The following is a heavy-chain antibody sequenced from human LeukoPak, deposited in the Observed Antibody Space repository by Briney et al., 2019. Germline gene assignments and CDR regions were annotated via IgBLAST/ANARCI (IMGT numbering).Heavy chain of an antibody. CDR2: IDYSGST. Sequence: SETLSLTCTVSGGSISSSTSYWGWIRQPPGKGLERIGNIDYSGSTSYNPSLRSRVTMTVDTPKRQFSLKLSAVTAADTAVYFCARSPHIWFAERGWGDPWGQGTLVTVSS. CDR3: ARSPHIWFAERGWGDP. CDR1: GGSISSSTSY. D-gene: IGHD3-10*01. J-gene: IGHJ5*02. V-gene: IGHV4-39*07.